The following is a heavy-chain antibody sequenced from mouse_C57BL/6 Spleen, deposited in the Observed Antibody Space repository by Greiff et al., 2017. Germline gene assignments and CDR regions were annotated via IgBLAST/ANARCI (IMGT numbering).Heavy chain of an antibody. CDR2: IDPETGGT. CDR1: GYTFTDYE. CDR3: TRGRNDSYPWYFDA. V-gene: IGHV1-15*01. Sequence: VQLQESGAGLVRPGASVTLSCQASGYTFTDYEMHWVKQTPVHGLEWIGAIDPETGGTAYNQKFKGKAILTADKSSCHAYMERRRLTSEDSAIYCCTRGRNDSYPWYFDAWGTGATVTAST. J-gene: IGHJ1*03. D-gene: IGHD1-1*01.